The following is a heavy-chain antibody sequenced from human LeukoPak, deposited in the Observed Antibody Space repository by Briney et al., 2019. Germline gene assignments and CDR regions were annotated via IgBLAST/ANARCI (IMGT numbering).Heavy chain of an antibody. D-gene: IGHD3-10*01. CDR2: FDPEDGET. CDR1: GYTLTELS. CDR3: ATSYYYGSGSYYQEAFDI. V-gene: IGHV1-24*01. Sequence: ASVKVSCKVSGYTLTELSMHWVRQAPGKGLEWMGSFDPEDGETIYAQKFQGRVTMTEDTSTDTAYMELSSLRSEDTAVYYCATSYYYGSGSYYQEAFDIWGQGTMVTVSS. J-gene: IGHJ3*02.